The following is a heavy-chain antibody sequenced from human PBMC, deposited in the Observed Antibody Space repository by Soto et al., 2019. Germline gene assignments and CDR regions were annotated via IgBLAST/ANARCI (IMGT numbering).Heavy chain of an antibody. V-gene: IGHV3-15*07. CDR2: IKSKTDGGTT. J-gene: IGHJ4*02. D-gene: IGHD3-16*01. CDR3: TAKSYTLNVDY. Sequence: PGGSLRLSCAASGFTFNNAWMNWVRQAPGKGLEWVGRIKSKTDGGTTDYAAPVKGRFSISRDDSKTTLYLQMNSLKIEDTAVDYCTAKSYTLNVDYWGRGTLVTVSS. CDR1: GFTFNNAW.